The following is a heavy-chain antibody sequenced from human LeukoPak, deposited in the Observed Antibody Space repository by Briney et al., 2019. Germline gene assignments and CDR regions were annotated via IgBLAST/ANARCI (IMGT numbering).Heavy chain of an antibody. CDR2: IRYDGSNK. CDR1: GFTFSSYG. Sequence: GGSLRLSCAASGFTFSSYGMHWVRQAPGKGLEWVAFIRYDGSNKYYADSVKGRFTISRDNSKNTLYLQMNSLRAKGTAVYYCAKDLFQRAVGWFDPWGQGTLVTVSS. J-gene: IGHJ5*02. V-gene: IGHV3-30*02. CDR3: AKDLFQRAVGWFDP. D-gene: IGHD1-1*01.